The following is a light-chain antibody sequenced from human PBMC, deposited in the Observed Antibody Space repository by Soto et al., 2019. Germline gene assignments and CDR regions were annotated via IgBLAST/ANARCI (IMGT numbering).Light chain of an antibody. Sequence: EIGLTQSPATLSLSPGERATLSWGASQSVSRYLAWYQQKPGQAPRLLIYDASNRATGIPARFSGSGSGTEFTLTISSLQSEDFAVYYCQQYNNWPPITFGQGTRLEIK. J-gene: IGKJ5*01. CDR1: QSVSRY. V-gene: IGKV3-11*01. CDR3: QQYNNWPPIT. CDR2: DAS.